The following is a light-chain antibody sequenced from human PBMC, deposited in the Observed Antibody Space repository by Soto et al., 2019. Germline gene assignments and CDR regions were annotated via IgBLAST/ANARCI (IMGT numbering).Light chain of an antibody. V-gene: IGLV2-23*02. Sequence: QSVLTQPASVSGSPGQSITISCTRSSNDVGSYKFVSWYQQYPGKTPKLIIYEASKRPAGVSSRFTGSKSGNTASLRISGLQAMDEADYYCCSYAGDSAFLFGGGTKLTVL. CDR2: EAS. CDR3: CSYAGDSAFL. CDR1: SNDVGSYKF. J-gene: IGLJ2*01.